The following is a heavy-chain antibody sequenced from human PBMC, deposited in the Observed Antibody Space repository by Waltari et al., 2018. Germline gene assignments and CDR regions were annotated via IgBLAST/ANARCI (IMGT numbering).Heavy chain of an antibody. V-gene: IGHV1-2*06. CDR3: ARDGTGDGGDLVY. J-gene: IGHJ4*02. CDR1: GYTFTGYY. D-gene: IGHD7-27*01. Sequence: QVQLVQSGAEVKKPGASVKVSCKASGYTFTGYYMHWVRQAPGQGLEWMGRINAHRGGTIYAQKFQGRVTMTRDTSISPAYMELSRLRSDDTAVYYCARDGTGDGGDLVYWGQGTLVTVSS. CDR2: INAHRGGT.